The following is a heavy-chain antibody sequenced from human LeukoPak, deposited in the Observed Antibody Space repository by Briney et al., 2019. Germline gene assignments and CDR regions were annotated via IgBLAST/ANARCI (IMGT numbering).Heavy chain of an antibody. D-gene: IGHD2/OR15-2a*01. CDR3: AKVGIYDPKDGIDY. J-gene: IGHJ4*02. CDR2: TSGSGGST. CDR1: GFTFSSYA. V-gene: IGHV3-23*01. Sequence: GGSLRLSCAASGFTFSSYAMSWVRQAPGKGLEWVSATSGSGGSTYYADSVKGRFTISRDNSKNTLYLQMNSLRAEDTAVYYCAKVGIYDPKDGIDYWGQGTLVTVSS.